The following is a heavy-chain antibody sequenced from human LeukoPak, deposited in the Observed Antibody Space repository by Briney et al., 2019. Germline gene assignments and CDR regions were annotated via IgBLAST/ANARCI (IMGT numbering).Heavy chain of an antibody. CDR2: INPNSGGT. CDR1: GYTFTGYY. V-gene: IGHV1-2*02. D-gene: IGHD1-1*01. CDR3: ARNFWNDGPHYYYYMDV. Sequence: GSVTVSCTASGYTFTGYYMHWVRQAPGQGVEWMGWINPNSGGTNYAQKFQGRVTMTRDTSISTAYMELSRLRSDDTAVYYCARNFWNDGPHYYYYMDVWGKGTTVTVSS. J-gene: IGHJ6*03.